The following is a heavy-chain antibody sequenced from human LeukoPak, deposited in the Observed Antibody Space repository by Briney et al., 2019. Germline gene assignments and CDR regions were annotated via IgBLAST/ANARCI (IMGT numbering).Heavy chain of an antibody. Sequence: PGGSLRLSCAASGFSFSTTWMTWVGQPPGKGREWIGSIYYSGSTYYNPSLKSRVTISVDTSKNQFSLKLSSVTAADTAVYYCARLEAGVVTFDYWGQGTLDTVSS. CDR2: IYYSGST. CDR3: ARLEAGVVTFDY. CDR1: GFSFSTTWMT. V-gene: IGHV4-39*01. J-gene: IGHJ4*02. D-gene: IGHD3-3*01.